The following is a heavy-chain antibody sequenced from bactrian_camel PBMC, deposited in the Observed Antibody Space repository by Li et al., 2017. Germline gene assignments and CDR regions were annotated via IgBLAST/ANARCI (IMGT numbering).Heavy chain of an antibody. CDR1: AYSRSVQL. J-gene: IGHJ6*01. V-gene: IGHV3S54*01. Sequence: HVQLVESGGGSAQAGGSLRLSCAASAYSRSVQLLAWSRQALGNERVGVAAIVIDVGSTYYADSVKGRFTISRDNAKNTVSLQLNNLKPEDTAMYFCVTSAFSYWGQGTQVTVS. CDR3: VTSAFSY. CDR2: IVIDVGST.